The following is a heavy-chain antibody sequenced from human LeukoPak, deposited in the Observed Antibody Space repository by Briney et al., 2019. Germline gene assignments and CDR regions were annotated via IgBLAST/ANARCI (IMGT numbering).Heavy chain of an antibody. CDR2: INSDGSST. CDR3: ARKTNGIAAFYP. J-gene: IGHJ5*02. V-gene: IGHV3-74*01. CDR1: GFTFSSYW. D-gene: IGHD6-13*01. Sequence: GGSLRLSCAASGFTFSSYWMHWVRQAPGKGLVWVSRINSDGSSTSYADSVKGRFTISRDNAKNTLYLQMNSLRAEDAAVYYCARKTNGIAAFYPWGQGTLVTVSS.